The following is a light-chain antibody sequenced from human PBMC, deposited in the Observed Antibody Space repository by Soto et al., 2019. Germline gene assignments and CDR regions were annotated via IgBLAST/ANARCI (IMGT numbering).Light chain of an antibody. CDR1: SSNIGSKT. Sequence: QSVLTQPPSASGIPGQRVTISCSGSSSNIGSKTVNWYQQLPGTAPKLLIYSNNQRPSGVPDRFSGSKSGTSASLAISGLQSEDEADYYCAAWDDSLNGVVFGGGTQLTVL. V-gene: IGLV1-44*01. CDR2: SNN. J-gene: IGLJ2*01. CDR3: AAWDDSLNGVV.